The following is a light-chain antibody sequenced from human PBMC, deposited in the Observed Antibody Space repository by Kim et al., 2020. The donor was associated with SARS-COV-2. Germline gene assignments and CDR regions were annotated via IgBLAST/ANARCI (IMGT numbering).Light chain of an antibody. CDR1: QGINNY. J-gene: IGKJ1*01. CDR3: QKYNSAPWT. Sequence: DIQMTQSPSSLSASVGDRVTITCRASQGINNYLAWYQQRPGKAPKLLIYAASTLQSGVPSRFSGSGFGTDFTLTISSLQPEDGAIYYCQKYNSAPWTFGRGTKVDIK. CDR2: AAS. V-gene: IGKV1-27*01.